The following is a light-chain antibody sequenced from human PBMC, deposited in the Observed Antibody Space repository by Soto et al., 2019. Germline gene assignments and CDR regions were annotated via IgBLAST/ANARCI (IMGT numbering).Light chain of an antibody. CDR1: QSVSTY. V-gene: IGKV3-11*01. CDR2: DAS. J-gene: IGKJ5*01. Sequence: PGERATLSCRASQSVSTYVAWFRQRPGQAPRLLIYDASNRASGIPARISGSGSGTDFTHTISSLEPEDFAVYYCQQRSNWPITFGQGTRLEIK. CDR3: QQRSNWPIT.